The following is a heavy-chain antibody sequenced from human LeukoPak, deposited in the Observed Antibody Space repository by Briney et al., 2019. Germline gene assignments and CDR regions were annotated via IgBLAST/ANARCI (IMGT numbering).Heavy chain of an antibody. CDR2: IFYSGST. Sequence: PSETLSLTCTVSSGSISTSNYYWGWVRQPPGKALEWIGNIFYSGSTYYSPSLKSRVTISVDTSKNQFSLKLSSVTAADTAVYYCARLYYYYYYMDVWGKGTTVTVSS. CDR1: SGSISTSNYY. J-gene: IGHJ6*03. V-gene: IGHV4-39*07. CDR3: ARLYYYYYYMDV.